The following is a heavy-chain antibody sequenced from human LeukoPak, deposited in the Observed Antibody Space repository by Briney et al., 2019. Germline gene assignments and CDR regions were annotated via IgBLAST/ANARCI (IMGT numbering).Heavy chain of an antibody. CDR1: GGTFSSYA. D-gene: IGHD2-2*01. CDR3: ATYCSSANCYIWGYYFDS. V-gene: IGHV1-69*13. J-gene: IGHJ4*02. Sequence: SVKVSCKASGGTFSSYAISWVRQAPGQGLEWMGGIIPIFGTANYAQKFQGRVTITADESTSTAYMELSSLRSEDTAMYYCATYCSSANCYIWGYYFDSWGQGTLVTVSS. CDR2: IIPIFGTA.